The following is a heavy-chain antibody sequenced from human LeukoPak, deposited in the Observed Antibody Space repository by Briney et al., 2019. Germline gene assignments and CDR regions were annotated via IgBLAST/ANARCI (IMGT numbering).Heavy chain of an antibody. CDR2: IYTSGST. CDR3: ARVSGRYYYDSSGYAFDI. J-gene: IGHJ3*02. D-gene: IGHD3-22*01. CDR1: GGSISSYY. Sequence: SETLSLTCTVSGGSISSYYWSWIRQPAGKGLEWIGRIYTSGSTNYNPSLKSRVTMSVDTSKNQFSLKLSSVTAADTAVYYCARVSGRYYYDSSGYAFDIWGQGTMVTVSS. V-gene: IGHV4-4*07.